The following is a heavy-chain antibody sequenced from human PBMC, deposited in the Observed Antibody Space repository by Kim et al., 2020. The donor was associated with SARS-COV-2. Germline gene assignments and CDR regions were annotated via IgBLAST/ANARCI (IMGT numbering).Heavy chain of an antibody. CDR2: MNPNSGNT. CDR1: GYTFTSYD. CDR3: AGVLNLYYYYGMDV. Sequence: ASVKVSCKASGYTFTSYDINWVRQATGQGLEWMGWMNPNSGNTGYAQKFQGRVTMTRNTSISTAYMELSSLRSEDTAVYYCAGVLNLYYYYGMDVWGQGTTVTVSS. V-gene: IGHV1-8*01. J-gene: IGHJ6*02. D-gene: IGHD2-8*01.